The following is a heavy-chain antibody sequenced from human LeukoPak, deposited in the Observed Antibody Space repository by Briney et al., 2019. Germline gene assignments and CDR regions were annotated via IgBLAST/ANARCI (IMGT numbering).Heavy chain of an antibody. V-gene: IGHV3-23*01. CDR3: AKGGKWDVTPFDY. Sequence: GGSLRLSCAASGFTFSSYGMHWVRQAPGKGLEWVSTISGGGGSTYYADSVKGRFTISRDNSKNTLYLQVNSLRAEDTAVYYCAKGGKWDVTPFDYWGQGTLVTVSS. D-gene: IGHD1-26*01. J-gene: IGHJ4*02. CDR2: ISGGGGST. CDR1: GFTFSSYG.